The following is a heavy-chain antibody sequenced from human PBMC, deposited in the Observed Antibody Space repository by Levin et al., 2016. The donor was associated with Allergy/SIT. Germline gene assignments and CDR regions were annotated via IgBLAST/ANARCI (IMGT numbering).Heavy chain of an antibody. Sequence: ASVKVSCKASGYTFTGYYMHWVRQAPGQGLEWMGWINPNSGGTNYAQKFQGRVTMTRDTSISTAYMELSRLRSDDTAVYYCARDLLTGVATIVYYYYGMDVWGQGTTVTVSS. J-gene: IGHJ6*02. CDR3: ARDLLTGVATIVYYYYGMDV. CDR2: INPNSGGT. CDR1: GYTFTGYY. D-gene: IGHD5-12*01. V-gene: IGHV1-2*02.